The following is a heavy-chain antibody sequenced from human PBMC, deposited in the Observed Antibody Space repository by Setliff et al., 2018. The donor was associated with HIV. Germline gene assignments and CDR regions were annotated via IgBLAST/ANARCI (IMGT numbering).Heavy chain of an antibody. Sequence: PGGSLRLSCAASGFDFSGFWMSWARQAPGKGLEWVANIDEHGSKKYYGVSVKGRFTISRDNAKKSLYLQMNSLRGDDTAVYYCARGLERTNTLFGVVSIWLDPWGQGTLVTVSS. CDR3: ARGLERTNTLFGVVSIWLDP. J-gene: IGHJ5*02. V-gene: IGHV3-7*03. CDR2: IDEHGSKK. D-gene: IGHD3-3*01. CDR1: GFDFSGFW.